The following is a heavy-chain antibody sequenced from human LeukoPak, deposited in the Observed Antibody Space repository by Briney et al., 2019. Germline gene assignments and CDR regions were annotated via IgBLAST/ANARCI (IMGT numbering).Heavy chain of an antibody. D-gene: IGHD2-21*01. CDR2: INPSGGST. J-gene: IGHJ6*02. Sequence: ASVKVSCKASGYTFTSYYMHWVRQAHGQGLEWMGIINPSGGSTSYAQKFQGRVTMTRDTSTSTVYMELSSLRSEDTAVYYCARAGGEDYYYYGMDVWGQGTTVTVSS. CDR3: ARAGGEDYYYYGMDV. V-gene: IGHV1-46*01. CDR1: GYTFTSYY.